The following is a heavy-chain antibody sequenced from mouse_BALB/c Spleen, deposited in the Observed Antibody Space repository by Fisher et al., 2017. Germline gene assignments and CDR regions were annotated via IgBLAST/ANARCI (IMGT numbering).Heavy chain of an antibody. J-gene: IGHJ4*01. V-gene: IGHV1-87*01. CDR3: TRSEVWLRRAMDY. Sequence: KFKGKATLTADKSSSTAYMQLSSLASEDSAVYYCTRSEVWLRRAMDYWGQGTSVTVSS. D-gene: IGHD2-2*01.